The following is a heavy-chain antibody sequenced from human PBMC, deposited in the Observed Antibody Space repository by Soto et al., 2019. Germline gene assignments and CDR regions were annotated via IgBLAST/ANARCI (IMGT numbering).Heavy chain of an antibody. CDR1: GFTFSSYA. Sequence: EVQLLESGGGLVQPGGSLRLSCAASGFTFSSYAMSWVRQAPGKGLEWVSAISGSGGSTYYADSVKGRFTISRDNSKNTLYLQMNSLRAEDTAVYYWAKGITVFGVAPPNDWFEPWGQGTLVTVSS. CDR2: ISGSGGST. D-gene: IGHD3-3*01. V-gene: IGHV3-23*01. J-gene: IGHJ5*02. CDR3: AKGITVFGVAPPNDWFEP.